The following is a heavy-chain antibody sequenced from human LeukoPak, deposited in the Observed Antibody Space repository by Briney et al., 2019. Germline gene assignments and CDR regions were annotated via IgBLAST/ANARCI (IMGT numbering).Heavy chain of an antibody. CDR2: ISAYNGNT. J-gene: IGHJ6*03. Sequence: ASVKVSCKASGYTFTSYGISWVRQAPGQGLEWMGWISAYNGNTNYAPKFQGTVTITADKSTGTAYLELNSLRSEDTAVYYCAKAGIQLWEGDSFYYYLDVWGKGTTVTVSS. CDR1: GYTFTSYG. V-gene: IGHV1-18*01. CDR3: AKAGIQLWEGDSFYYYLDV. D-gene: IGHD5-18*01.